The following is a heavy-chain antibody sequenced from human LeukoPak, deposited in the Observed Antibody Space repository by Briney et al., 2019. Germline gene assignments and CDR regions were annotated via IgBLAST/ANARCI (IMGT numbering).Heavy chain of an antibody. J-gene: IGHJ4*02. CDR1: GYTFTSYG. CDR3: ARGGETGYYGYFDY. Sequence: ASVTVSCKASGYTFTSYGMHWVRQAPGQRLECMGWINAANGNTKYSQKFQGRVTITRDTSASTAYMELSSLRSEDTAVYYCARGGETGYYGYFDYWGQGTLVTVSS. D-gene: IGHD3-9*01. CDR2: INAANGNT. V-gene: IGHV1-3*01.